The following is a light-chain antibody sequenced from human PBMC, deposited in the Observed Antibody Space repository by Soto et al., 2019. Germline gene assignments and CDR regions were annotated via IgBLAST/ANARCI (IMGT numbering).Light chain of an antibody. CDR1: SSDVGGYNY. J-gene: IGLJ1*01. V-gene: IGLV2-14*01. Sequence: QSALTQPASVSGSPGQSITISCTGTSSDVGGYNYASWYQQHPGKAPKLMIYEVSNRPSGVSNRFSGSKSGNTASLTISGLQAEDEADYYCSSYTSSSIDYVFGTGNKLTVL. CDR2: EVS. CDR3: SSYTSSSIDYV.